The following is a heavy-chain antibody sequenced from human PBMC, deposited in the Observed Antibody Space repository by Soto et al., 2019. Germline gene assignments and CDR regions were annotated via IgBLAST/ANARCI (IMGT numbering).Heavy chain of an antibody. CDR1: GFTFSSYG. J-gene: IGHJ2*01. V-gene: IGHV3-33*01. Sequence: QVQLVESGGGVVQPGRSLRLSCAASGFTFSSYGMHWVRQAPGKGLEWVAVIWYDGSNKYYADSVKGRFTISRDNSKNPLYLQMNSLRAEDTAVYYCAREVGAAEDWYFDLWGRGTLVTVSS. CDR3: AREVGAAEDWYFDL. CDR2: IWYDGSNK. D-gene: IGHD6-13*01.